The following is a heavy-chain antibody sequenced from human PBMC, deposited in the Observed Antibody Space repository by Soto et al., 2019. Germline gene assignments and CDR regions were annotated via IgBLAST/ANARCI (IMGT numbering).Heavy chain of an antibody. J-gene: IGHJ6*02. D-gene: IGHD2-8*01. Sequence: GGSLRLSCAASGFTFSSYAMSWVRQAPGKGLEWVSAISGSGGSTYYADSVKGRFTTSRDNSKNTLYLQMNSLRAEDTAVYYCAKSTLLYSHNLYGMDVWGQGTTVTVSS. CDR1: GFTFSSYA. CDR3: AKSTLLYSHNLYGMDV. CDR2: ISGSGGST. V-gene: IGHV3-23*01.